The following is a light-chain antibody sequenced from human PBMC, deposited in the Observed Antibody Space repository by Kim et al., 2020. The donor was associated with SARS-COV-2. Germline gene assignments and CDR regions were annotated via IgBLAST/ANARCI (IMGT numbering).Light chain of an antibody. V-gene: IGLV3-1*01. Sequence: SYELTQPPSVSVSPGQTASITCSGDKLGDKYACWYQQKPGQSPVLVIYQDSKRPSGIPERFSGSNSGNTATLTISGTQALDEADYYCQACDSSTAVFGG. CDR1: KLGDKY. CDR2: QDS. CDR3: QACDSSTAV. J-gene: IGLJ3*02.